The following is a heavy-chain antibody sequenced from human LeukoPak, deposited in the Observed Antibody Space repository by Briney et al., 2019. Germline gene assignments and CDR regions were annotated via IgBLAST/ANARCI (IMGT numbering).Heavy chain of an antibody. V-gene: IGHV3-33*01. J-gene: IGHJ4*02. CDR2: IRYDGSNK. CDR3: ARALHFEGFGPFDY. Sequence: PGKSLRLSCAASGLTFSSYGMHWGRQAPGKGLEWVAVIRYDGSNKYYADSVKGRFTISRDNSKNTLYLQMNSLRAEDTAVYYCARALHFEGFGPFDYWGQGTLVTVSS. D-gene: IGHD3-16*01. CDR1: GLTFSSYG.